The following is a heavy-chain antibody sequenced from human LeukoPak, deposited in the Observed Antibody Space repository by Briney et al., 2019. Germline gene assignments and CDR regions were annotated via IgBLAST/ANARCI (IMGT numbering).Heavy chain of an antibody. J-gene: IGHJ4*02. V-gene: IGHV4-38-2*02. CDR3: ARDPSNSGSYYNY. CDR2: IYHSGST. Sequence: SETLSLTCTVSGYSISSGYYWGWVRQPPGKGLEWIGSIYHSGSTYYNPSLKSRVTISVDTSKNQFSLKLSSVTAADTAVYYCARDPSNSGSYYNYWGQGTLVTVSS. CDR1: GYSISSGYY. D-gene: IGHD1-26*01.